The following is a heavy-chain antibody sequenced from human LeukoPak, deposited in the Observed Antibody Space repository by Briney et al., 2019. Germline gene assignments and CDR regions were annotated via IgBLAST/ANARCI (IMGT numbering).Heavy chain of an antibody. CDR3: ARDHRITMVAPDY. V-gene: IGHV3-21*01. CDR1: GFTFSSFG. D-gene: IGHD3-10*01. J-gene: IGHJ4*02. Sequence: GGSLRLSCAASGFTFSSFGMNWVRQAPGKGLEWVSSISSSSSYIYYADSVKGRFTISRDNAKNSLYLQMNSLRAEDTAVYFCARDHRITMVAPDYWGQGTLVTVSS. CDR2: ISSSSSYI.